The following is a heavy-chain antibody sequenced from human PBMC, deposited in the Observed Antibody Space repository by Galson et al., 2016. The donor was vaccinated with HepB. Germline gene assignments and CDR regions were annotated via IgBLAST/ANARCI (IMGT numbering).Heavy chain of an antibody. J-gene: IGHJ4*02. D-gene: IGHD6-19*01. CDR3: ASEEEKAWYRCGWSRPGPLDY. Sequence: SLRLSCAASGFTFSNYAMSWVRQAPGKGLEWVSGISAGGGSTYYADSVKGHFTISRDNSKNTLYLQMNSLRAEDTAVYYSASEEEKAWYRCGWSRPGPLDYWGQGSLVIVSS. CDR1: GFTFSNYA. V-gene: IGHV3-23*01. CDR2: ISAGGGST.